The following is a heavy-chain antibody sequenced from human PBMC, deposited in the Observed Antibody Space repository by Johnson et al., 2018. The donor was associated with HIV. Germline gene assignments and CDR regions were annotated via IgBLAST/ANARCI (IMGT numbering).Heavy chain of an antibody. J-gene: IGHJ3*02. CDR3: ARDVANYYDPGAFDI. Sequence: QVQLVESGGGVVQPGRSLRLSCAASGFTFSSYAMHWVRQAPGKGLEWVSGINWNGGSTYYADSVKGRFTISRDNSKNTLYLQMNSLGAEDTAVYYCARDVANYYDPGAFDIWGQGTMVTVSS. CDR2: INWNGGST. V-gene: IGHV3-NL1*01. D-gene: IGHD3-22*01. CDR1: GFTFSSYA.